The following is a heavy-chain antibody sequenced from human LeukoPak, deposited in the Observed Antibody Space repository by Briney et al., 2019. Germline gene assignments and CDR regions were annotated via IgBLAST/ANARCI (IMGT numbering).Heavy chain of an antibody. Sequence: SETLSLTCTVSGGSISSGSYYWSWIRQPAGKGLEWIGRIYTSGSTNYNPSLKSRVTISVDKSKNQFSLKLSSVTAADTAVYYCARVGATSDAFDIWGQGTMVTVSS. CDR3: ARVGATSDAFDI. V-gene: IGHV4-61*02. D-gene: IGHD1-26*01. CDR1: GGSISSGSYY. CDR2: IYTSGST. J-gene: IGHJ3*02.